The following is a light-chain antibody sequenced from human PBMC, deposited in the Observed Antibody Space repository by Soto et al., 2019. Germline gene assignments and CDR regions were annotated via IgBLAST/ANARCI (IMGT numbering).Light chain of an antibody. J-gene: IGLJ1*01. CDR1: SSNIGTNA. Sequence: QSLLTQPPSASGTPGQRVTLSCSGGSSNIGTNAVNWYQQLPGTAPKLLIYNNNQRPSGVPDRFSGSKSGTSASLAISGLQSEDEADYYCAAWDDSLNGYVFGTGTKVTVL. V-gene: IGLV1-44*01. CDR3: AAWDDSLNGYV. CDR2: NNN.